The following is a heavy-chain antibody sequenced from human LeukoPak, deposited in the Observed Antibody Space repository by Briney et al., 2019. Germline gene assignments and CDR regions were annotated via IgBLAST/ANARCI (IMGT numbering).Heavy chain of an antibody. D-gene: IGHD1-26*01. Sequence: VASVKVSCKASGYTFTSYGISWVRQVPGQGLEWMGWISAYNGNTNYAQKLQGRVTMTTDTSTSTAYMELRSLRSDDTAVYYCARGHKPYIVGATPYDYWGQGTLVTVSS. V-gene: IGHV1-18*01. J-gene: IGHJ4*02. CDR1: GYTFTSYG. CDR3: ARGHKPYIVGATPYDY. CDR2: ISAYNGNT.